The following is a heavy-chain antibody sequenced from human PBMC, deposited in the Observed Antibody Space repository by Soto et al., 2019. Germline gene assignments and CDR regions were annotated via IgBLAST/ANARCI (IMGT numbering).Heavy chain of an antibody. V-gene: IGHV3-23*01. J-gene: IGHJ4*02. Sequence: GGSLRLSCAASGCTFSSYAVTWVRQAPGKGLEWVSGISGNGGSSFYTDSVKGRFTISRDNSRNTLYLRMNSLRADDTAVYYCVKELMGIAAAASDWGQGTLVTVSS. D-gene: IGHD6-13*01. CDR1: GCTFSSYA. CDR2: ISGNGGSS. CDR3: VKELMGIAAAASD.